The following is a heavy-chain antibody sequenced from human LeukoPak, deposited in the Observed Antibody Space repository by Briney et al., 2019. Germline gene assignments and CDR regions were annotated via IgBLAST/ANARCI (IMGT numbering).Heavy chain of an antibody. CDR3: ARDPDSGNEWGPFGS. CDR1: GDSVSSNIAS. Sequence: SQTLSLTCAVSGDSVSSNIASWNWIRQSPSGALEWLGRTYYRSKWSNTYAGSVKSRITINPDTSKNEFSLQLHSVTPEDTAVYFCARDPDSGNEWGPFGSWGQGTLVTVSS. CDR2: TYYRSKWSN. D-gene: IGHD6-25*01. J-gene: IGHJ5*01. V-gene: IGHV6-1*01.